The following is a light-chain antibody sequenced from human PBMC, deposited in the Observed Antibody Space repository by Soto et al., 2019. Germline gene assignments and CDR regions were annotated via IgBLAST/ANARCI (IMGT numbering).Light chain of an antibody. Sequence: QSVVTQPPSASQTHGLRVTISCSGSRSNVGRNSVSWYQHVPGTAPKLLIYSHDQRPSGVPDRISASRSGTAASLAISGLRSEDEAFYYCAAWDDSLNACVFGGGTNVTVL. CDR2: SHD. V-gene: IGLV1-44*01. CDR3: AAWDDSLNACV. J-gene: IGLJ3*02. CDR1: RSNVGRNS.